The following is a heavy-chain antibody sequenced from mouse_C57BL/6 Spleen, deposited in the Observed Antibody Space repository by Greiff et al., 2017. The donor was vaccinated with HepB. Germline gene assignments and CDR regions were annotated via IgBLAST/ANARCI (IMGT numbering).Heavy chain of an antibody. CDR2: IYPGDGDT. J-gene: IGHJ2*01. CDR3: ASSPSYDGYYGY. V-gene: IGHV1-80*01. D-gene: IGHD2-3*01. Sequence: VQLQQSGAELVKPGASVKISCKASGYAFSSYWMNWVKQRPGKGLEWIGQIYPGDGDTNYNGKFKGKATLTADKSSSTAYMQLSSLTSEDSAVDVCASSPSYDGYYGYWGQGTTLTVSS. CDR1: GYAFSSYW.